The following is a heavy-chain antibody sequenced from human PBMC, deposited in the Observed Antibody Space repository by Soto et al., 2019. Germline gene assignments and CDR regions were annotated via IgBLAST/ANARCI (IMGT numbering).Heavy chain of an antibody. V-gene: IGHV1-69*06. CDR3: ARDARLATRLGVVAGYYGMDV. J-gene: IGHJ6*01. CDR2: IIPIFGTA. Sequence: SVKVSCPASGGTFSSYAISWVRQAPGQGLEWMGGIIPIFGTANYAQKFQGRVTITADKSTSTAYMELSSLRSEDTAVYYCARDARLATRLGVVAGYYGMDVWGPGT. CDR1: GGTFSSYA. D-gene: IGHD3-3*01.